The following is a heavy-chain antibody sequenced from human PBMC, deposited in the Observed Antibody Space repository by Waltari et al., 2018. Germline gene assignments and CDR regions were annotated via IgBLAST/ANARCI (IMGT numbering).Heavy chain of an antibody. Sequence: EVQLVESGGGLIQPGGSLRLSCAASGFTVSSNYMSWVRQAPGKGLEWVSVIYSGGSTYYADSVKGRFTISRDNSKNTLYLQMNSLRAEDTAVYYCAREEGWLAGGFDYWGQGTLVTVSS. D-gene: IGHD3-22*01. V-gene: IGHV3-53*01. CDR2: IYSGGST. J-gene: IGHJ4*02. CDR3: AREEGWLAGGFDY. CDR1: GFTVSSNY.